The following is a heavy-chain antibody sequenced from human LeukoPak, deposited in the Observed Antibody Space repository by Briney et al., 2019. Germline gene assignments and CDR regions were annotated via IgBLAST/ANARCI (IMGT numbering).Heavy chain of an antibody. CDR2: ISIGSITI. D-gene: IGHD2-15*01. V-gene: IGHV3-48*01. CDR3: ASDCSGGSLRY. J-gene: IGHJ4*02. CDR1: GFSFSSYS. Sequence: VGSLRLSCAASGFSFSSYSMNCVRQAPRKRLECISYISIGSITIFYADSVKVRFTISRDNAKNSLYLQMNSLRAEDTAVYYCASDCSGGSLRYWGQGTLVTVSS.